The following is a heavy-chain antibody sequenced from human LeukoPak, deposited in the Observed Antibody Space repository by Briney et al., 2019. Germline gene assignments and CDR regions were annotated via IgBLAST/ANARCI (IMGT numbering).Heavy chain of an antibody. V-gene: IGHV1-18*01. CDR2: ISAYNGNT. CDR3: ARDQAATNTQVRFCLD. D-gene: IGHD3-9*01. Sequence: ASVKVSCKASGYTFTSYGISWVRQAPGQGLEWMGWISAYNGNTNFAQKLQGRVTMTADTSTSTAYMDLRSLRSDDTAVYYCARDQAATNTQVRFCLDWGQGTLVTVSS. J-gene: IGHJ4*02. CDR1: GYTFTSYG.